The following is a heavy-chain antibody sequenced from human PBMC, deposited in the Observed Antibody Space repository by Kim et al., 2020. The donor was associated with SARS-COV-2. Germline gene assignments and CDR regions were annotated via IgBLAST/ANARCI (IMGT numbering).Heavy chain of an antibody. J-gene: IGHJ4*02. V-gene: IGHV4-59*01. D-gene: IGHD6-19*01. Sequence: YNPSLKSRVTISVDTSKNQFSLKLSSVTAADTAVYYCARVGSGWYTPFDYWGQGTLVTVSS. CDR3: ARVGSGWYTPFDY.